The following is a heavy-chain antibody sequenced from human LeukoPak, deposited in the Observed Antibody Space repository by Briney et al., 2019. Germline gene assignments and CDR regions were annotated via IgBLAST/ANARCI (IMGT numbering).Heavy chain of an antibody. CDR3: ARPKIVGATTGWFDP. D-gene: IGHD1-26*01. CDR2: IYPGDSDT. J-gene: IGHJ5*02. CDR1: GYSFTSYW. V-gene: IGHV5-51*01. Sequence: GESLKISCKGSGYSFTSYWIGWVRQMSGKGLEWMGIIYPGDSDTRYSPSFQGQVTISADKSISTAYLQWSSLKASDTAMYYCARPKIVGATTGWFDPWGQGTLVTVS.